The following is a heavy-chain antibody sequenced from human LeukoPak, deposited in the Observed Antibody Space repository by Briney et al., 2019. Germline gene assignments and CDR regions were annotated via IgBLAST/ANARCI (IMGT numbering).Heavy chain of an antibody. J-gene: IGHJ4*02. CDR3: ARTNERELDY. CDR2: ISTFSSTI. D-gene: IGHD1-26*01. CDR1: GFTFSSYH. Sequence: GGSLRLSCAASGFTFSSYHMNWVRQAPGKGLEWVSYISTFSSTIYYADSVKGRFTISRDDANSLVYLQMNSLRAEDTAVYYCARTNERELDYWGQGTLVTVSS. V-gene: IGHV3-48*01.